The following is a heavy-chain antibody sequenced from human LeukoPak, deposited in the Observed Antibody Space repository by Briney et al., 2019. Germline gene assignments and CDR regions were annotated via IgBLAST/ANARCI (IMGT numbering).Heavy chain of an antibody. Sequence: ASVKVSCKVSGYTLTELSMHWVRQAPGKGLEWMGGFDPEDGETICAQKFQGRVIMTEDTSTDTAYMELSSLRSEDTAVYYCATDHVYRWFGELLWYYWGQGTLVTVSS. CDR1: GYTLTELS. CDR2: FDPEDGET. V-gene: IGHV1-24*01. CDR3: ATDHVYRWFGELLWYY. D-gene: IGHD3-10*01. J-gene: IGHJ4*02.